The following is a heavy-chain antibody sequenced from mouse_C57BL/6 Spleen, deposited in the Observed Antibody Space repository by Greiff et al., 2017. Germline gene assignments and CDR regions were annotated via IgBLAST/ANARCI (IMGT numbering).Heavy chain of an antibody. J-gene: IGHJ4*01. Sequence: EVQRVDSGGGLVQPGASLRFSCAASGFTFTDYYMSWVRQPPGQAPEWFALIRNIANGYTTEYTTSIKGRFTISSANSPNILYLQMNTLRAEDSATYYCVKAVDGNQWDYWGQGTSVTVSS. CDR2: IRNIANGYTT. D-gene: IGHD2-1*01. CDR3: VKAVDGNQWDY. V-gene: IGHV7-4*01. CDR1: GFTFTDYY.